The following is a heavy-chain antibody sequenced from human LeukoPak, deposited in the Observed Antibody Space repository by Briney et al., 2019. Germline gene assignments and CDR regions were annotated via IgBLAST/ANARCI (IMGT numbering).Heavy chain of an antibody. J-gene: IGHJ4*02. V-gene: IGHV1-2*02. D-gene: IGHD3-3*01. CDR3: ARDNSSYFFGPIDY. CDR2: INPNSGGT. CDR1: GYTFTGYY. Sequence: ASVKVSCKASGYTFTGYYMHWVRQAPGQGLEWMGWINPNSGGTNYAQKFRGRVTMTRDTSISTAYLELTSLTSDDAAVYLCARDNSSYFFGPIDYWGQGALVTVSP.